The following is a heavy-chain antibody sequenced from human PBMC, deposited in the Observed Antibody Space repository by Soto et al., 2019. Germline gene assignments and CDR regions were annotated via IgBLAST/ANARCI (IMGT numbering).Heavy chain of an antibody. Sequence: GGSLRLSCAASGFTFSSYSMNWVRQAPGKGLEWVSSISSSSSYIYYADSVKGRFTISRDNAKNSLYLQMNSLRAEDTAVYYCARGSPRPWSGYTPDYWGQGTLVTVSS. V-gene: IGHV3-21*01. CDR2: ISSSSSYI. CDR1: GFTFSSYS. D-gene: IGHD3-3*01. CDR3: ARGSPRPWSGYTPDY. J-gene: IGHJ4*02.